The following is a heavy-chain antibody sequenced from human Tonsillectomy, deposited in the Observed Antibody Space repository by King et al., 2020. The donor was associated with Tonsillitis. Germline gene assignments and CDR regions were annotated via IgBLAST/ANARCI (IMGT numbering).Heavy chain of an antibody. CDR1: GFTVSSNY. Sequence: VQLVESGGGLIQPGRSLRLSCAASGFTVSSNYISWVRQAPGKGLEWVSIIYSGGSTNYADSVKGRFTISRDNSKNTLYLRMNSLRADDTAVYYCARVVPAANFDFWGQGALVTVSS. CDR3: ARVVPAANFDF. J-gene: IGHJ4*02. V-gene: IGHV3-53*01. D-gene: IGHD2-2*01. CDR2: IYSGGST.